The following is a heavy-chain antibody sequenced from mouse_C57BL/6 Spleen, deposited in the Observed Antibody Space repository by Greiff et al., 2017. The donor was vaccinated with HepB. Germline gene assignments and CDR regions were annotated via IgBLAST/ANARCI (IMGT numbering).Heavy chain of an antibody. CDR1: GFNIKDDY. V-gene: IGHV14-4*01. J-gene: IGHJ2*01. CDR2: IDPENGDT. CDR3: TNGYEDY. D-gene: IGHD2-2*01. Sequence: EVKLLESGAELVRPGASVKLSCTASGFNIKDDYMHWVKQRPEQGLEWIGWIDPENGDTEYASKFQGKATITADTSSNTAYLQLSSLTSEDTAVYYCTNGYEDYWGQGTTLTVSS.